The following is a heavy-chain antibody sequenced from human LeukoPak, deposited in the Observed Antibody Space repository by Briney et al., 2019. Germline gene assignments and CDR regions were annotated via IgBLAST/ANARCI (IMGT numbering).Heavy chain of an antibody. D-gene: IGHD2-21*02. J-gene: IGHJ3*02. CDR3: ARAGHIVVVTARDDAFDI. Sequence: PGGSLRLSCAASGFTFSYYKMSWVRQAPGKGLEWVANINQDGSEKYYVDSVKGRFTISRDNAKNSLYLQMNSLRAEDTAVYYCARAGHIVVVTARDDAFDIWGQGTMVTVSS. V-gene: IGHV3-7*01. CDR1: GFTFSYYK. CDR2: INQDGSEK.